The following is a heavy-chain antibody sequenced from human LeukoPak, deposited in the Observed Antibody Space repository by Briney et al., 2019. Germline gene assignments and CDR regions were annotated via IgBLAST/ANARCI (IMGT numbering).Heavy chain of an antibody. CDR3: ATNAGRAVHYHTLDV. V-gene: IGHV3-23*01. D-gene: IGHD1-14*01. J-gene: IGHJ6*02. Sequence: GGSLRLSCAASGFTFSSYAMSWVRQAPGKGLEWVSAISGSGGSTYYADSVKGRFTISRDNSKNTLYLQMNSLRAEDTAMYYCATNAGRAVHYHTLDVWGQGTTVTVSS. CDR1: GFTFSSYA. CDR2: ISGSGGST.